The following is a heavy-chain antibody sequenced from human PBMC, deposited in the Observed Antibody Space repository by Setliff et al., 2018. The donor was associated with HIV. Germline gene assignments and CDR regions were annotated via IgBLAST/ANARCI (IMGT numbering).Heavy chain of an antibody. V-gene: IGHV4-4*02. CDR1: GGSISSNKW. CDR2: IYHSGST. J-gene: IGHJ4*02. Sequence: TLSLTCAVSGGSISSNKWWSWVRQPPGKGLEWIGEIYHSGSTKYNPSLKSRVTISLDASRNQFSLELISVTAADTAVYYCAGGPGTTSIDYWAQGTRVTVS. CDR3: AGGPGTTSIDY. D-gene: IGHD1-26*01.